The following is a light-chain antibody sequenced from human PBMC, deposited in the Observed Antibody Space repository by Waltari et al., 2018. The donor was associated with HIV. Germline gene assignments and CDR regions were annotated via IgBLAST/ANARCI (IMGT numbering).Light chain of an antibody. CDR2: DTS. Sequence: EIVMTQSTVTVSVSPGERATLSCRASQRVSSRLAWYQQKPGQAPRLLIYDTSTRAIGIPARFSGSGSGTEFTLTISSLQSEDLAVYYCQQYSHWPPMTFGQGTKVEIK. V-gene: IGKV3-15*01. CDR3: QQYSHWPPMT. J-gene: IGKJ1*01. CDR1: QRVSSR.